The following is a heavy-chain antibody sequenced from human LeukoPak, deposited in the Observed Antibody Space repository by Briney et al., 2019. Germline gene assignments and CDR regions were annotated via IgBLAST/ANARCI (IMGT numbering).Heavy chain of an antibody. V-gene: IGHV3-49*04. CDR3: AKAEKDSWSVDY. J-gene: IGHJ4*02. CDR2: IRTKVYGETT. Sequence: GGSLRLSCAASGFTFSSYAMSWVRQAPGKGLEWIGFIRTKVYGETTEYAVSVKGRFTISRDDSRSIAYLQMNSLKTEDTAVYYCAKAEKDSWSVDYWGQGTLVTVSS. D-gene: IGHD3-3*01. CDR1: GFTFSSYA.